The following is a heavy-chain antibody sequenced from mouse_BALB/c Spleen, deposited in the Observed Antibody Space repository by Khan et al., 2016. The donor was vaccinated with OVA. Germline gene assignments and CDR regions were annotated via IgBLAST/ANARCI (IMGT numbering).Heavy chain of an antibody. CDR2: ISYSGST. CDR3: ARKNYYGYAVDY. Sequence: EVELVESGPGLVKPSQSLSLTCTVTGYSITTNYAWDWIRQFPGNKLEWMGYISYSGSTSSNPSPKSRISITRDTSKNQFFLQLNSVTTEDTATYYCARKNYYGYAVDYWGQGTSVTVSS. D-gene: IGHD1-1*01. J-gene: IGHJ4*01. CDR1: GYSITTNYA. V-gene: IGHV3-2*02.